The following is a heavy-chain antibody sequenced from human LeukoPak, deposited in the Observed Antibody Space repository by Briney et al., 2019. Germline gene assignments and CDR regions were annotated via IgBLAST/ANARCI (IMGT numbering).Heavy chain of an antibody. CDR3: ARHARYFYYFDY. V-gene: IGHV4-39*01. Sequence: SETLSLTCSLSGGSISSSSYYWAWIRQPPGKGLEWIGSIYYSGNTYYSPSLKSRVTIFVDTSKNEFSLNLSSVTAADTALYYCARHARYFYYFDYWGQGTLVTVSS. D-gene: IGHD1-14*01. CDR1: GGSISSSSYY. J-gene: IGHJ4*02. CDR2: IYYSGNT.